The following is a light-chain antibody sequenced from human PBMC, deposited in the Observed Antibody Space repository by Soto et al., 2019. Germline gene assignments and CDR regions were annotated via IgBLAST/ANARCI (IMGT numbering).Light chain of an antibody. CDR2: VERSGSY. J-gene: IGLJ2*01. CDR3: ETWDSNTFVV. V-gene: IGLV4-60*03. Sequence: QSVLTQSSSASASLGSSVKLTCTLSSGYSTYMIAWHQQQPGKAPRYLMKVERSGSYNKGSGVPDRFSGSSSGADRYLTISNLQSEDEADYYCETWDSNTFVVFGGGTKLTVL. CDR1: SGYSTYM.